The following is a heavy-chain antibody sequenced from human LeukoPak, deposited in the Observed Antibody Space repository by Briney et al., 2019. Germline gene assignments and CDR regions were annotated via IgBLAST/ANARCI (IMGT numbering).Heavy chain of an antibody. CDR3: AKEGVDYCSGGSCSVQYFQH. CDR1: GFTFSSYA. Sequence: QSGGSLRLSCAASGFTFSSYAMSWVRQAPGKGLEWVSAISGSGGSTYYADSVKGRFTISRDNSKNTLYLQMNSLRAEDTAVYYCAKEGVDYCSGGSCSVQYFQHWGQGTLVTVSS. J-gene: IGHJ1*01. V-gene: IGHV3-23*01. CDR2: ISGSGGST. D-gene: IGHD2-15*01.